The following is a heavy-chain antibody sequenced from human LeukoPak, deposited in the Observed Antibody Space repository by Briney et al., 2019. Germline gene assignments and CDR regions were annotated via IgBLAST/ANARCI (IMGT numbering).Heavy chain of an antibody. V-gene: IGHV3-53*01. Sequence: GGSLRLSCAASGFTVSSKYLSWVRQAPGKGLEWVSAIYSGDSTYYADSVKGRFTISRDNSKNTLYLQMNSLRAEDTALYYCAKKLFTGMGYYFDSWGQGTLVTVSS. D-gene: IGHD3-10*01. CDR2: IYSGDST. CDR1: GFTVSSKY. CDR3: AKKLFTGMGYYFDS. J-gene: IGHJ4*02.